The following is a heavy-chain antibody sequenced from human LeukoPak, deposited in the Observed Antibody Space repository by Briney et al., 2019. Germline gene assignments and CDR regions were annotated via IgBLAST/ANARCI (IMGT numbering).Heavy chain of an antibody. CDR3: AGSSGWLFDY. J-gene: IGHJ4*02. D-gene: IGHD6-19*01. V-gene: IGHV3-7*01. CDR1: GFTFNNYW. CDR2: IKEDESEI. Sequence: GVSLRLSCVGTGFTFNNYWMNWVRQAPGKGLEWVANIKEDESEIYYVDSVQGRFTISRDNTKNSVYLQMNSLRAEDTAVYYCAGSSGWLFDYWGQGTLVAVSP.